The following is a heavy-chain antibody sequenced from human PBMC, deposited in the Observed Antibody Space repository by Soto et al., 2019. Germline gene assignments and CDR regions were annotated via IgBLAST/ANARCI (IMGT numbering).Heavy chain of an antibody. D-gene: IGHD3-9*01. V-gene: IGHV4-34*06. CDR3: AISLILTGGSYKGLIRLHYFDT. CDR2: IYHSGSA. Sequence: SETLSLTCAVYGGSFSGYYWSWIRQPPGKGLEWIGEIYHSGSAIYTPSLKSRVTLSLDESKNEFSLNVDSVTAADTAVYYCAISLILTGGSYKGLIRLHYFDTWGPGTLVTVSS. J-gene: IGHJ4*02. CDR1: GGSFSGYY.